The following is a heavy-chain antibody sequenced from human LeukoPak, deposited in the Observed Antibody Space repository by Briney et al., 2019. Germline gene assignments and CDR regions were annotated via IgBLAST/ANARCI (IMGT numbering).Heavy chain of an antibody. Sequence: GGSLRLSCAASGFTLSNHAMHWVRQGPGKGLEYVSAISLTGDSTYYANSVKGRFTISRDDSKNTLYLQMGSLQTEDMAVYYCARSYASGTHYMDVWGKGSTVTVSS. V-gene: IGHV3-64*01. CDR1: GFTLSNHA. CDR2: ISLTGDST. J-gene: IGHJ6*03. D-gene: IGHD3-10*01. CDR3: ARSYASGTHYMDV.